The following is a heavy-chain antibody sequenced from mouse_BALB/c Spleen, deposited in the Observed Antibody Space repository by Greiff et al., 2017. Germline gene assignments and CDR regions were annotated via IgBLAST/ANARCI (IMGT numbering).Heavy chain of an antibody. CDR2: INPYNDGT. V-gene: IGHV1-14*01. CDR3: ARRCFDGYYDAMDY. D-gene: IGHD2-3*01. CDR1: GYTFTSYV. J-gene: IGHJ4*01. Sequence: VQLKQSGPELVKPGASVKMSCKASGYTFTSYVMHWVKQKPGQGLEWIGYINPYNDGTKYNEKFKGKATLTSDKSSSTAYMELSSLTSEDSAVYYCARRCFDGYYDAMDYWGQGTSVTVSS.